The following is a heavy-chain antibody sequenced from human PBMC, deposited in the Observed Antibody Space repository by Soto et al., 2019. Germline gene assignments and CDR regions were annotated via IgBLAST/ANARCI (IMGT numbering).Heavy chain of an antibody. CDR1: GGSISSYY. V-gene: IGHV4-59*08. CDR3: ARRYGPGFDY. J-gene: IGHJ4*02. D-gene: IGHD4-17*01. CDR2: IYYSGST. Sequence: TSETLSLTCTVSGGSISSYYWSWIRQPPGKGLEWIGYIYYSGSTNYNPSLKSRVTTSVDTSKNQFSLKLSSVTAADTAVYYCARRYGPGFDYWGQGTPVTVSS.